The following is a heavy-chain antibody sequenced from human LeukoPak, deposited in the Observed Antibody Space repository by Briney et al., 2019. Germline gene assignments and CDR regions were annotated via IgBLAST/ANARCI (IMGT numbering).Heavy chain of an antibody. D-gene: IGHD3-3*01. V-gene: IGHV3-15*01. Sequence: PRGSLRLSCAASGFTFSNAWMRWVRQAPGKGLEWVGRIKSKTDGGTTAYAAPVKGRFTISRDDSKNTLYLQMNSLKTEDTAVYYCSLYDFWSGHDYDMDVWGQGTTVTVSS. J-gene: IGHJ6*02. CDR3: SLYDFWSGHDYDMDV. CDR1: GFTFSNAW. CDR2: IKSKTDGGTT.